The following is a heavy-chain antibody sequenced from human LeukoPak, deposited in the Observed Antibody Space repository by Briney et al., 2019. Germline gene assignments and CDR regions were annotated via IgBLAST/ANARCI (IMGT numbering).Heavy chain of an antibody. J-gene: IGHJ5*02. CDR2: INHSGST. D-gene: IGHD2-2*01. CDR1: GGSFSGYY. CDR3: ARGLSHQLLSFWFDP. V-gene: IGHV4-34*01. Sequence: SETLSLTCAVDGGSFSGYYWSWIRQPPGKGLEWIGEINHSGSTNYNPSLKSRVTISVDTSKNQFSLKLSSVTAADTAVYYCARGLSHQLLSFWFDPWGQGTLVTVSS.